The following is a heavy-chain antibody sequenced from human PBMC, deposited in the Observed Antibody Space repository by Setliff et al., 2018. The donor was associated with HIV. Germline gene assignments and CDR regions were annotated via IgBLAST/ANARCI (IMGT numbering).Heavy chain of an antibody. D-gene: IGHD2-8*01. CDR3: ARGYCTNAVCSDAFDI. J-gene: IGHJ3*02. Sequence: ASVKVSCKASGGTFSSYAISWVRQAPGQGLEWMGGIIPIFGTANYAQKFQGRVTITADESTSTAYMELSSLRSEDTAVYYCARGYCTNAVCSDAFDIWGQGTMVTVSS. CDR2: IIPIFGTA. V-gene: IGHV1-69*13. CDR1: GGTFSSYA.